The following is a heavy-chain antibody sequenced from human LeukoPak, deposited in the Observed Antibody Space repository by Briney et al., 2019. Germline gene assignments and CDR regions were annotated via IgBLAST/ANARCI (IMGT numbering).Heavy chain of an antibody. Sequence: SETLSLTCTVSGGSISSGSYYWSWIRQPAGKGLEWIGRIYTSGSTNYNPSLKSRVTISVDTAKNQFSLKLSSVTAADTAVYYCAREAGLTETRNFDYWGQGTLVTASS. V-gene: IGHV4-61*02. CDR1: GGSISSGSYY. J-gene: IGHJ4*02. D-gene: IGHD1-20*01. CDR3: AREAGLTETRNFDY. CDR2: IYTSGST.